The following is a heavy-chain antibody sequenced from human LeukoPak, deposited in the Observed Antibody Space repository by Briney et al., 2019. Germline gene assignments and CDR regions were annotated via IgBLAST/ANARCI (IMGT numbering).Heavy chain of an antibody. Sequence: SETLSLTCAVYGGSFSGYYWSWIRQPPGKGLEWSGEINHSGSTKYNPSLTSRVTISVDTSKTQSSLNLSSVTAADRAVYSCAGHRVRERATDYWGQGTLLNVPS. CDR2: INHSGST. V-gene: IGHV4-34*01. D-gene: IGHD3-10*01. CDR1: GGSFSGYY. J-gene: IGHJ4*02. CDR3: AGHRVRERATDY.